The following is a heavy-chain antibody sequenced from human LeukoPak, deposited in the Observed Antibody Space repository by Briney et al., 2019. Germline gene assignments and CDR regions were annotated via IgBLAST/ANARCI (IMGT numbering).Heavy chain of an antibody. V-gene: IGHV3-23*01. J-gene: IGHJ4*02. CDR1: GFTVSTNA. Sequence: RSGGSLRLSCLTSGFTVSTNAMSWVRQAPGKGLEWFSGISGSGGSTYYADSVTGRFTICRYNCRNTLYLKMNSMRGDDTAVYYCAKTRPLDSSSWSHGDYWGQGTLVTVSS. D-gene: IGHD6-13*01. CDR3: AKTRPLDSSSWSHGDY. CDR2: ISGSGGST.